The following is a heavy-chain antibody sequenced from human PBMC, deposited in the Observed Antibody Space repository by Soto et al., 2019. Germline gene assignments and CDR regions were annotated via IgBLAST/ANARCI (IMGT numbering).Heavy chain of an antibody. CDR3: AREAGEYSSSIDY. CDR1: GITFSSYS. J-gene: IGHJ4*02. D-gene: IGHD6-6*01. V-gene: IGHV3-21*01. Sequence: PGGSLRLSCEASGITFSSYSMNWVRQAPGKGLEWVSSISSSSSYIYYADSVKGRFTISRDNAKNSLYLQMNSLRAEDTAVYYCAREAGEYSSSIDYWGQGTLVTVSS. CDR2: ISSSSSYI.